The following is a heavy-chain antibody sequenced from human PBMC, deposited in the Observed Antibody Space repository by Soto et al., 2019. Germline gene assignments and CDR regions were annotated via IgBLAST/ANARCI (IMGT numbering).Heavy chain of an antibody. CDR2: IYYSGST. D-gene: IGHD3-10*01. CDR3: AKGGSGSYSNAFDI. CDR1: GGSISSGCYY. J-gene: IGHJ3*02. Sequence: PSETLSLTCTVSGGSISSGCYYWSWIRQHPGKGLEWIGDIYYSGSTNYNPSLKSRVTISVDTSKNQFSLKLSSVTAADTAVYYCAKGGSGSYSNAFDIWGQGTMVTVSS. V-gene: IGHV4-61*01.